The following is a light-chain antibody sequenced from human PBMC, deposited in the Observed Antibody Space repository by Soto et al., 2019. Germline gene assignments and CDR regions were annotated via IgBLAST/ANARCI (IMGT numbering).Light chain of an antibody. V-gene: IGLV2-23*03. CDR2: GGS. CDR1: SSDIANYNL. J-gene: IGLJ1*01. Sequence: QSVLTQPASVSGSPGQSNTITCTGTSSDIANYNLFSWYQQHPGKAPRLMIYGGSERPSGVSNRFSGSKSGNTASLTISGLQAEDEADYYCCLYASSSSFRYVFGTGTKVTV. CDR3: CLYASSSSFRYV.